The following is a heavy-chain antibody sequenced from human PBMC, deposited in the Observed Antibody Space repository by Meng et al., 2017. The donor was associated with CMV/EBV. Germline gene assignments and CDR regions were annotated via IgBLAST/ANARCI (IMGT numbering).Heavy chain of an antibody. Sequence: ASVKVSCKAFGYTFTSYGISWVRQAPGQGLEWMGWISAYNGNTNYAQKLQGRVTMTTDTSTSTAYMELRSLRSDDTAVYYCARDVLGYCSSTSCYIGNYWGQGTLVTVSS. V-gene: IGHV1-18*01. CDR1: GYTFTSYG. D-gene: IGHD2-2*02. J-gene: IGHJ4*02. CDR2: ISAYNGNT. CDR3: ARDVLGYCSSTSCYIGNY.